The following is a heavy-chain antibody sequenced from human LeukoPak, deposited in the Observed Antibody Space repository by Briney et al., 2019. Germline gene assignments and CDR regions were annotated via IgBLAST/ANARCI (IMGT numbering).Heavy chain of an antibody. J-gene: IGHJ4*02. D-gene: IGHD3-10*01. Sequence: GGSLRLSCVVSGIILSNYAMTWVRQAPGKGLEWVSYISERGGSTTYADSVKGRFTISRDTSLNTLYLQMNNLRAEDTAVYFCAKRGVVIRGILVIGYHQEAYHYDFWGQGGLVTVSS. CDR3: AKRGVVIRGILVIGYHQEAYHYDF. CDR1: GIILSNYA. V-gene: IGHV3-23*01. CDR2: ISERGGST.